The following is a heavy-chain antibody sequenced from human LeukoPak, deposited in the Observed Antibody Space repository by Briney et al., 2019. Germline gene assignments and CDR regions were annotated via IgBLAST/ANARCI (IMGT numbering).Heavy chain of an antibody. D-gene: IGHD1-14*01. CDR2: ISAYNGNT. CDR1: GYTFTSYG. CDR3: ARDPPGLDY. J-gene: IGHJ4*02. Sequence: ASVKVSCKASGYTFTSYGISLVRQAPGQGLEWMGWISAYNGNTNYAQKLQGRVTITTDTSPSTAYMELRSLRSDDTAVYSCARDPPGLDYWGQGTLVTVSS. V-gene: IGHV1-18*01.